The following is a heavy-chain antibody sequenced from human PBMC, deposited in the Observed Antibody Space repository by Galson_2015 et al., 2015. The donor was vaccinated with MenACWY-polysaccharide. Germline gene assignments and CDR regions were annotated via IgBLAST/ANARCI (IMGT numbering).Heavy chain of an antibody. Sequence: SVKVSCKASGFTFTSSAVQWVRQARGQRLEWIGWIVVGSGNTNYAQKFQERVTITRDMSTSTAYMELSSLRSEDTAVYYCAAVGGRNSNSWYLDYWGQGTLVTVSS. J-gene: IGHJ4*02. CDR3: AAVGGRNSNSWYLDY. V-gene: IGHV1-58*01. CDR2: IVVGSGNT. CDR1: GFTFTSSA. D-gene: IGHD6-13*01.